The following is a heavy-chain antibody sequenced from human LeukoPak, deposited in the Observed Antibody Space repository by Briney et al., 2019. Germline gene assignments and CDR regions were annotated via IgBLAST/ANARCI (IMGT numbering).Heavy chain of an antibody. D-gene: IGHD3-10*01. CDR2: IYYSGST. CDR1: GGSISSYY. V-gene: IGHV4-59*01. Sequence: PSETLSLTCTVSGGSISSYYWSWIRQPPGKGLEWIGYIYYSGSTNYNPSLKGRVTISVDTSKNQFSLKLSSVTAADTAVYYCAREIRGYYYYGSGSHFDYWGQGTLVTVSS. J-gene: IGHJ4*02. CDR3: AREIRGYYYYGSGSHFDY.